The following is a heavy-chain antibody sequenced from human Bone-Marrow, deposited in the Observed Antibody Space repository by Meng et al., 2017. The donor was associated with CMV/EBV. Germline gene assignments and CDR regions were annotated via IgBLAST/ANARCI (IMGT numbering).Heavy chain of an antibody. D-gene: IGHD1-7*01. CDR3: ARILTGTHYYYYGMDV. J-gene: IGHJ6*02. V-gene: IGHV2-26*01. CDR2: IFSNDEK. Sequence: SGPTLVKPTEPLTLTCTVSGFSLSNARMGVSWIRQPPGKALEWLAHIFSNDEKSYSTSLKSRLTISKDTSKSQVVLTMNNMDPVDTATYYCARILTGTHYYYYGMDVWGQGTTVTVSS. CDR1: GFSLSNARMG.